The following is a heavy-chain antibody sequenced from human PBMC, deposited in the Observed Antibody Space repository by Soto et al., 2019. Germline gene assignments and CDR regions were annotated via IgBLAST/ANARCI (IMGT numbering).Heavy chain of an antibody. J-gene: IGHJ6*02. D-gene: IGHD3-16*02. CDR1: GGTFSSSG. CDR3: ARWPQPRYTADPYAVDV. V-gene: IGHV1-69*11. Sequence: KVSCKASGGTFSSSGFSWVRQAPGQGLEWMGMIVPSLDTTNYAQKFQARVTITADEVTSTAYMELRSLRSEDTAVYYCARWPQPRYTADPYAVDVWGQGTRVTVSS. CDR2: IVPSLDTT.